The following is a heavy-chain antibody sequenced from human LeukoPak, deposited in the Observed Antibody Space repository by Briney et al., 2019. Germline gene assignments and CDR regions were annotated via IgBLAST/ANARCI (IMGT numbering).Heavy chain of an antibody. V-gene: IGHV3-21*01. CDR1: GFTFSIYS. CDR2: ISSSGIYI. D-gene: IGHD3-9*01. CDR3: ARDRAYDRYYFDY. Sequence: GGPLRLPCTASGFTFSIYSMKGVPRAPGKALEWVSSISSSGIYIYYADSVKGQFTISRDNPKNSLYLQMNSLRAEDTAVYYCARDRAYDRYYFDYWGQGTLVTVSS. J-gene: IGHJ4*02.